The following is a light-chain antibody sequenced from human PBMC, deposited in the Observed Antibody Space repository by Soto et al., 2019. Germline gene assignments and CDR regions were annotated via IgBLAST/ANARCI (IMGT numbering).Light chain of an antibody. J-gene: IGKJ3*01. Sequence: EIVLTQSPGTLSLSPGERATLSCRASQSISSSYLAWYQQKPGQAPRLLVYGASSRATGIPDRFSGSGSGTDFTLTISRLETEEFAVYYWQQYGSSRFTFGPGTKVDIK. CDR1: QSISSSY. CDR2: GAS. V-gene: IGKV3-20*01. CDR3: QQYGSSRFT.